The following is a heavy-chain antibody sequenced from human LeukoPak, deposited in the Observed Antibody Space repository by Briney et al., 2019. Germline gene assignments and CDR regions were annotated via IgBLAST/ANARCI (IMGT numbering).Heavy chain of an antibody. D-gene: IGHD3-22*01. CDR2: MNPNSGNT. J-gene: IGHJ5*02. CDR3: ARIYYDKTSSTANRFDP. CDR1: GYTFTSYG. Sequence: VASVKVSCKASGYTFTSYGISWVRRAPGQGLEWMGWMNPNSGNTGYAQKFQGRVTMTRDTSISTAYMELSSLRSEDTAVYYCARIYYDKTSSTANRFDPWGQGTLVTVSA. V-gene: IGHV1-8*02.